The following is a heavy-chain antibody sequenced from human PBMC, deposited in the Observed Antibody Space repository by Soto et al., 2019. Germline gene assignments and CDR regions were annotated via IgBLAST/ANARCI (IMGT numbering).Heavy chain of an antibody. V-gene: IGHV4-4*02. CDR1: GGSTSSSDW. J-gene: IGHJ4*02. Sequence: QVHLQESGPGLVKPSETLSLTCRISGGSTSSSDWWTWVRQPPGEGLEWIGEIHRAGVTNYNSSLKSRLTISLDHSRNQFSLSLTSVTAEDAAVYFCAGRPEIHPRWGQGILVPVSS. CDR2: IHRAGVT. D-gene: IGHD1-26*01. CDR3: AGRPEIHPR.